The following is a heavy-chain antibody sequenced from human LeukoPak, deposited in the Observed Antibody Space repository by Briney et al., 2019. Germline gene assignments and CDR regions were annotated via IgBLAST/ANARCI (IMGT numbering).Heavy chain of an antibody. D-gene: IGHD3-22*01. CDR3: ARSYYYDSSDLRGAFDI. Sequence: SETLSLTRTVSGGSIGSSSYYWGWIRQPPGKGLEWIGSIYYSGSTYYNPSLNSRVTISVDTSKNHFSLKLSSVTAADTAVYYCARSYYYDSSDLRGAFDIWGQGTMVTVSS. CDR1: GGSIGSSSYY. CDR2: IYYSGST. V-gene: IGHV4-39*02. J-gene: IGHJ3*02.